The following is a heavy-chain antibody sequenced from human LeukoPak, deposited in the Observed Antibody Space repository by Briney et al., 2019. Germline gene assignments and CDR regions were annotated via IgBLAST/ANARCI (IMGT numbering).Heavy chain of an antibody. CDR1: GFTFSTYG. J-gene: IGHJ4*02. Sequence: GRSLRLSCEASGFTFSTYGMHWVRQAPGKGLEWVAVIWYDGSNKNYADSVKGRFTISRDNSKNTLYLQMNSLRAEDTAVYYCAKDRWGQVATIFGVVIDYWGQGTLVTVSS. CDR3: AKDRWGQVATIFGVVIDY. CDR2: IWYDGSNK. V-gene: IGHV3-33*06. D-gene: IGHD3-3*01.